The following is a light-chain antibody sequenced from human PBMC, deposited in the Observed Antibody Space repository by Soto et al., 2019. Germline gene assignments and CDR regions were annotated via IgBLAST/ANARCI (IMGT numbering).Light chain of an antibody. V-gene: IGLV2-23*01. J-gene: IGLJ1*01. Sequence: QSALIQPASVSGSPGQSITISCTGTSSDVGSYNLVSWYQQHPGTAPKLMIYEAFKRPSGVSNRFSGSKSGDTASLTISGLQAEDEADYYCCSYAGSTTLYVFGTGTKLTVL. CDR3: CSYAGSTTLYV. CDR1: SSDVGSYNL. CDR2: EAF.